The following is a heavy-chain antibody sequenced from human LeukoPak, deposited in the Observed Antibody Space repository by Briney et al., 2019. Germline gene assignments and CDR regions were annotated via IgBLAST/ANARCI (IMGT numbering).Heavy chain of an antibody. CDR2: IYYSGNT. Sequence: SETLSLTYTVSGGSISSSSYYWGWIRQPPGKGLEWIGSIYYSGNTYYNPSLKSRVTISVDTSKNQFSLKLSSVTAADTAVYYCARQSTAMGTFDYWGQGTLVPVSS. V-gene: IGHV4-39*01. J-gene: IGHJ4*02. CDR3: ARQSTAMGTFDY. CDR1: GGSISSSSYY. D-gene: IGHD5-18*01.